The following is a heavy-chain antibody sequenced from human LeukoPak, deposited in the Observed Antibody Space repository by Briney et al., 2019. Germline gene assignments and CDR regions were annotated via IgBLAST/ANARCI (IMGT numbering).Heavy chain of an antibody. V-gene: IGHV3-53*01. D-gene: IGHD6-19*01. CDR2: VHSGGNT. CDR1: GFTVSGNY. J-gene: IGHJ4*02. Sequence: GGSLRLSCAASGFTVSGNYMSWVRQAPGKGLEWVSVVHSGGNTYYAVSVKGRFAISRDNSKNTLYLQMNSLRAEDTAVYFCARASTSGWDGFDHWGQGTLVTISS. CDR3: ARASTSGWDGFDH.